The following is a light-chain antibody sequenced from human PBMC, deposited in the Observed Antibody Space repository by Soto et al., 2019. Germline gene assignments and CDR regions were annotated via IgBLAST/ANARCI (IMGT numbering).Light chain of an antibody. CDR3: QQYNTAPLFS. V-gene: IGKV3-20*01. CDR2: GAS. Sequence: DIVITQSPATLSVSPGERGTRSCRASQSVSSNLAWYQQKPVQAPRLLIYGASSRATGSPDRFSGSGSGTDFTLTISRREPEDFAVYYCQQYNTAPLFSFGPGTKVDI. CDR1: QSVSSN. J-gene: IGKJ3*01.